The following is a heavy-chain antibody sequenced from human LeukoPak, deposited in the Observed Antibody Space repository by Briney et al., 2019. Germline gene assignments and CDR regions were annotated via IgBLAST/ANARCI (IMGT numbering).Heavy chain of an antibody. CDR3: ARAGPNWNYVGY. CDR1: GFTFSNAW. Sequence: GGSLRLSCAASGFTFSNAWMSWVRQAPGKGLEWVSSISSSSSYIYYADSVKGRFTISRDNAKNSLYLQMNSLRAEDTAVYYCARAGPNWNYVGYWGQGTLVTVSS. V-gene: IGHV3-21*01. D-gene: IGHD1-7*01. CDR2: ISSSSSYI. J-gene: IGHJ4*02.